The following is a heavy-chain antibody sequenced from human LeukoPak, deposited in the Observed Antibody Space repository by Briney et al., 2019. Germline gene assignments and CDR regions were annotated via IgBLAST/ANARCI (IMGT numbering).Heavy chain of an antibody. CDR1: GGTFSSYA. CDR2: IIPIFGTA. CDR3: ARGDGYNYFLPDY. Sequence: SVKVSCKASGGTFSSYAISWVRQAPGQGLEWMGRIIPIFGTANYAQKFQGRVTITTDESTSTACMELSSPRSEDTAVYYCARGDGYNYFLPDYWGQGTLVTVSS. J-gene: IGHJ4*02. V-gene: IGHV1-69*05. D-gene: IGHD5-24*01.